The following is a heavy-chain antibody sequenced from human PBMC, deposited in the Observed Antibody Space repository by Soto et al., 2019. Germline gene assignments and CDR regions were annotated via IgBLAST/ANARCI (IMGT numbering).Heavy chain of an antibody. CDR2: IIPIFGTA. V-gene: IGHV1-69*13. Sequence: SVKVSCKASGGTFSSYAISWVRQAPGQGLEWMGGIIPIFGTANYAQKFQGRVTITADESTSTAYMELSSLRSEDTAVYYCARGGVVVAATSGYFQHWGQGTLVTVSS. CDR1: GGTFSSYA. D-gene: IGHD2-15*01. J-gene: IGHJ1*01. CDR3: ARGGVVVAATSGYFQH.